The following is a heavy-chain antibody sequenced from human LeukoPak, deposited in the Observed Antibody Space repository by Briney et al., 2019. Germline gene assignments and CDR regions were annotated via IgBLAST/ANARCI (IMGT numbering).Heavy chain of an antibody. Sequence: SQTLSLTCTVSGGSISSGGYYWSWIRQHPGKGLEWIGYIYYSGSTYYNPSLKSRVTISVDTSKNQFSLKLSSVTAADTAVYYCARGHYDLNWFDPWRQGTLVTVSP. CDR3: ARGHYDLNWFDP. D-gene: IGHD3-22*01. CDR2: IYYSGST. J-gene: IGHJ5*02. CDR1: GGSISSGGYY. V-gene: IGHV4-31*03.